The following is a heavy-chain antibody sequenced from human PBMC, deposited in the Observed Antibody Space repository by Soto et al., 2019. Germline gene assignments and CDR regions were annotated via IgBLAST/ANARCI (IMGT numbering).Heavy chain of an antibody. CDR3: ARHRTVPRSSVSDY. CDR1: GGSISSSDFY. Sequence: QLQLQESGPGLVKPSETLSLTCTVSGGSISSSDFYWGWLRQTPGKGLEFIGSMYYSGTTYYNPSLKSRVTISVDTSKNRFSLKLSSVTAADTAVYYCARHRTVPRSSVSDYWGQGTLVTVSS. CDR2: MYYSGTT. V-gene: IGHV4-39*01. J-gene: IGHJ4*02. D-gene: IGHD6-13*01.